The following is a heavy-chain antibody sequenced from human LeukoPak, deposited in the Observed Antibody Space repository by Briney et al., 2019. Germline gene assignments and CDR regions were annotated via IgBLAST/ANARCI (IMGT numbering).Heavy chain of an antibody. D-gene: IGHD2-15*01. Sequence: GGSLRLSCAASGFTFDDYAMHWVRQAPGKGLEWVSGISWNSGSIGYADSVKGRFTISRDNAKNSPYLQMNSLRAEDTALYYCAKDLEAFSDIVVVVSFDYWGQGTLVTVSS. CDR1: GFTFDDYA. J-gene: IGHJ4*02. V-gene: IGHV3-9*01. CDR3: AKDLEAFSDIVVVVSFDY. CDR2: ISWNSGSI.